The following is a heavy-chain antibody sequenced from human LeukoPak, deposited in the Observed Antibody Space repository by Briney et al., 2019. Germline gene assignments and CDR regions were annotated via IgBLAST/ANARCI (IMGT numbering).Heavy chain of an antibody. CDR3: ARGYGSGSNWFDP. D-gene: IGHD3-10*01. CDR2: IYYSGST. V-gene: IGHV4-59*01. J-gene: IGHJ5*02. Sequence: SETLSLTCTVYGGSISSYYWSWIRQPPGKGLEWIGYIYYSGSTNYNPSLKSRVTISVDTSKNQFSLKLSSVTAADTAVYYCARGYGSGSNWFDPWGQGTLVTVSS. CDR1: GGSISSYY.